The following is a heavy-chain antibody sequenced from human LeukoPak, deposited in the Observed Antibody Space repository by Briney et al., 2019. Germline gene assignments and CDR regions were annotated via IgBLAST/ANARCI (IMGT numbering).Heavy chain of an antibody. V-gene: IGHV3-21*01. Sequence: GGSLRLSCAASGFTFSTYSMNWVRQAPGKGLEWVSSISSSSSYIYYPDSVKGRFTISRDNAKNSLYLQMNSLRAEDTAMYYCARSTSYSAAAGTPENAFDIWGQGTMVTVSS. J-gene: IGHJ3*02. CDR3: ARSTSYSAAAGTPENAFDI. CDR1: GFTFSTYS. CDR2: ISSSSSYI. D-gene: IGHD6-13*01.